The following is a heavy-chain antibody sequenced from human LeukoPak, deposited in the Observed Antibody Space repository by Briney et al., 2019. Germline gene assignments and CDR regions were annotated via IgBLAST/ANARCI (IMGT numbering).Heavy chain of an antibody. D-gene: IGHD3-3*01. Sequence: PSETLSLTCAVYGGSFSGYYWSWIRQPPGKGLEWIGEINHSGSTNYNPSLKSRVTISVDTSKNQFSLKLSSVTAADTAVYYCAREDFWAYGMDVWGQGTTVTVSS. V-gene: IGHV4-34*01. CDR2: INHSGST. J-gene: IGHJ6*02. CDR3: AREDFWAYGMDV. CDR1: GGSFSGYY.